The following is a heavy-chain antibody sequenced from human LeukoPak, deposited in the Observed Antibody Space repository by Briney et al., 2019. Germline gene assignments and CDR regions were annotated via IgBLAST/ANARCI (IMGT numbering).Heavy chain of an antibody. J-gene: IGHJ4*02. CDR2: IYHSGST. V-gene: IGHV4-38-2*02. CDR3: ARHRYYDSSGYLIDY. CDR1: GYSISSGYY. D-gene: IGHD3-22*01. Sequence: KPSETLSLTCTVSGYSISSGYYWGWIRQPPGKGLEWIGSIYHSGSTYYNPSLKSRVTISVDTSKNQFSLKLSSVTAADTAVYYCARHRYYDSSGYLIDYWDQGTLVTVSS.